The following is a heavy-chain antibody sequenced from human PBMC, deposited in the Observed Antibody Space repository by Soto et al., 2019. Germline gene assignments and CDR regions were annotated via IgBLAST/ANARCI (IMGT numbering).Heavy chain of an antibody. CDR3: AKALRYYGMDV. Sequence: QVQLVESGGGVVQPGRSLRLSCAASGFTFSTYGMHWVRQATGKGMEWVAVISHDGRNQYYADSVKGRLTISSDNSTRPLNVQLSSQSKGMTAVYHGAKALRYYGMDVWCPGSTVTVSS. V-gene: IGHV3-30*18. J-gene: IGHJ6*02. CDR2: ISHDGRNQ. CDR1: GFTFSTYG.